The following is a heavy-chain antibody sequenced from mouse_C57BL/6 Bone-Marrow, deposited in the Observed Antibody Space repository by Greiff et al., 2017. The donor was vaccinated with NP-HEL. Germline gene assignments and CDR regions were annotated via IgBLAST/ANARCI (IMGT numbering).Heavy chain of an antibody. CDR1: GYSITSDY. D-gene: IGHD2-2*01. V-gene: IGHV3-8*01. Sequence: EVQLVESGPGLAKPSQTLSLTCSVTGYSITSDYWNWIRKFPGTKLEYMGYISYSGSTYYNPSLKSRISITRDTSKNQYYLQLNSVTTEDTATYYCARSPLWLRRNYYAMDYWGQGTSVTVSS. CDR2: ISYSGST. CDR3: ARSPLWLRRNYYAMDY. J-gene: IGHJ4*01.